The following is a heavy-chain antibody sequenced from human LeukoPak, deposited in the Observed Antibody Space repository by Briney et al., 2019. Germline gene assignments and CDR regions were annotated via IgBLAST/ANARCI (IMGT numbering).Heavy chain of an antibody. CDR2: INHSGST. CDR1: GFTFSAYS. D-gene: IGHD6-13*01. J-gene: IGHJ5*02. CDR3: ARNGAAAGNNWFDP. V-gene: IGHV4-34*01. Sequence: PGGSLRLSCATSGFTFSAYSMSWVRQPPGKGLEWIGEINHSGSTNYNPSLKSRVTISVDTSKNQFSLKLSSVTAADTAVYYCARNGAAAGNNWFDPWGQGTLVTVSS.